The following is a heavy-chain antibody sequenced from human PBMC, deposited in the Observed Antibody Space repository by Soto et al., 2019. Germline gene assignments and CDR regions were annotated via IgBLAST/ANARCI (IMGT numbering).Heavy chain of an antibody. V-gene: IGHV1-2*02. CDR1: GYPVTAYY. D-gene: IGHD3-3*01. J-gene: IGHJ3*02. CDR2: ITPATGAA. Sequence: QLHLVQSGAVVKKPGASVTVSCSASGYPVTAYYMHWVRQAPGRGLERMGGITPATGAAKYTPTFQGRDTVTRDASTSTVFMELSGLTSEDTAVFYCARGGGVGVAGSAAFDMWGQGTLVTVSS. CDR3: ARGGGVGVAGSAAFDM.